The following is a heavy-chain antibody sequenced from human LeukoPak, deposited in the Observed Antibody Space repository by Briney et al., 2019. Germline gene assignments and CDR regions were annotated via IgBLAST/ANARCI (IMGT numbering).Heavy chain of an antibody. J-gene: IGHJ5*02. CDR1: GFTVSSNY. D-gene: IGHD3-3*01. CDR2: IYSGGST. V-gene: IGHV3-53*01. CDR3: ARSYCDFWSGYYPPGWFDP. Sequence: GGSLRLSCAASGFTVSSNYMSWVRQAPGKGLEWVSVIYSGGSTYYADSVKGRFTISRDNSKNTLYLQMNSLRAEDTAVYYCARSYCDFWSGYYPPGWFDPWGQGTLVTVSS.